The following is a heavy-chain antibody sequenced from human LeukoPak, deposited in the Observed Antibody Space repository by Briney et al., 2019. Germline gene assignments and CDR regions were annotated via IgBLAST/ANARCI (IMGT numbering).Heavy chain of an antibody. Sequence: PGRSLRLSCAASGFTFSSYAMSWVRQAPGKGLEWVSAISGSGGSTYYADSVKGRFTISRDNSKNTLYLQMNSLRAEDTAVYYCAKVVVPPYYYYYYMDVWGKGTTVTVSS. CDR3: AKVVVPPYYYYYYMDV. D-gene: IGHD2-2*01. V-gene: IGHV3-23*01. CDR1: GFTFSSYA. CDR2: ISGSGGST. J-gene: IGHJ6*03.